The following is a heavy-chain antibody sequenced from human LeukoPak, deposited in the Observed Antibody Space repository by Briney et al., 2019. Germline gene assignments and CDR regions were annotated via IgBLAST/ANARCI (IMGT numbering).Heavy chain of an antibody. CDR2: IYYSGTT. CDR1: GGSISSGGYY. J-gene: IGHJ4*02. CDR3: ARSGTVTTWNY. D-gene: IGHD4-17*01. V-gene: IGHV4-31*03. Sequence: SETLSLTCTVSGGSISSGGYYWSWIRQHPGKGLEWIGCIYYSGTTYYHPSLTSRVAISVDTSKNQLSLKLSSVTAADTAVYYCARSGTVTTWNYWGQGTLVTVSS.